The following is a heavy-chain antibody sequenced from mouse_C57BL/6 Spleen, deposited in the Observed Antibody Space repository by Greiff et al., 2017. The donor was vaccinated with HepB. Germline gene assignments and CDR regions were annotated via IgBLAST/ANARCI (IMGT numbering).Heavy chain of an antibody. CDR2: ISSGGDYI. V-gene: IGHV5-9-1*02. J-gene: IGHJ2*01. CDR1: GFTFSSYA. Sequence: EVQLVESGEGLVKPGGSLKLSCAASGFTFSSYAMSWVRQTPEKRLEWVAYISSGGDYIYYADTVKGRFTISRDNARNTLYLQMSSLKSEDTAMYYCTRDPSYLSPFDYWGQGTTLTVSS. CDR3: TRDPSYLSPFDY. D-gene: IGHD6-5*01.